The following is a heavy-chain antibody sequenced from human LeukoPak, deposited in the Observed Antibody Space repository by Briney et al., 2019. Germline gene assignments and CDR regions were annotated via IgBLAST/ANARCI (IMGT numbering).Heavy chain of an antibody. J-gene: IGHJ4*02. CDR1: GVSFSGNF. Sequence: SDTLSLTCAVHGVSFSGNFWSWIRQSPVKGVEWLGGIYHSRCATYNPSLKSRVTISADTSEKQLSLSLTSVTDSDTALYYCARIRCSHTDNTCYNYWGQGTLVTVSS. D-gene: IGHD3-22*01. V-gene: IGHV4-34*01. CDR3: ARIRCSHTDNTCYNY. CDR2: IYHSRCA.